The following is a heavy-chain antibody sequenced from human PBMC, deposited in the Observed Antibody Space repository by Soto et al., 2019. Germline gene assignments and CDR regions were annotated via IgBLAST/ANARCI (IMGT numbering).Heavy chain of an antibody. J-gene: IGHJ6*02. CDR3: AKCVVRGVIPGVKNYYYGMDV. Sequence: EVQLVESGGGLVQPGGSLKLSCAASGFTFSGSAMHWVRQASGKGLEWVGRIRSKANSYATAYAASVKGRFTISRDDSKNTLYLQMNSLRAEDTAVYYCAKCVVRGVIPGVKNYYYGMDVWGQGTTVTVSS. D-gene: IGHD3-10*01. V-gene: IGHV3-73*02. CDR2: IRSKANSYAT. CDR1: GFTFSGSA.